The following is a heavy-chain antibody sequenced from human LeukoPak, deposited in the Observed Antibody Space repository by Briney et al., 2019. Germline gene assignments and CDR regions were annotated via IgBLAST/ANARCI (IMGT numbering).Heavy chain of an antibody. D-gene: IGHD3-10*01. CDR3: ARDAYYQYFQD. J-gene: IGHJ1*01. CDR2: IPPRGSYI. V-gene: IGHV3-21*01. CDR1: GFTFRRHT. Sequence: GGSLRLSCAASGFTFRRHTMNWVRQAPGKGLEWVSSIPPRGSYIYTSDSVKGRFTISRDNAKNSLYLQMNSLRAEDTAVYYCARDAYYQYFQDWGQGTLVTVSS.